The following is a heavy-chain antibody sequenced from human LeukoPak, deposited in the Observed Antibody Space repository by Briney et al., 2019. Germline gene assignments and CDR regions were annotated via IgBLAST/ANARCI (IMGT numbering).Heavy chain of an antibody. CDR2: ISYDGSDK. J-gene: IGHJ6*02. CDR3: ARVGATHYHFYYGMDV. CDR1: GFTFSSYG. D-gene: IGHD1-26*01. Sequence: GGSLRLSCAASGFTFSSYGMHWVRQAPGKGLEWVAVISYDGSDKYFADSVKGRFTISRDNSKNTLYLQMNSLRTDDTAVYYCARVGATHYHFYYGMDVWGQGTTVTVS. V-gene: IGHV3-30*03.